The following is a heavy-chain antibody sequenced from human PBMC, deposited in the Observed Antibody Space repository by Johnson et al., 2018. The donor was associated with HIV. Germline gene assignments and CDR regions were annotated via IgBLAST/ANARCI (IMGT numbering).Heavy chain of an antibody. V-gene: IGHV3-48*03. D-gene: IGHD7-27*01. CDR2: ISSSGSTI. Sequence: VQLVESGGGVVQPGRSLRLSCAASGFIFRSYPMNWVRQAPGKGLEWVSYISSSGSTIYYADSVKGRFTISRDNAKNSLYLQMNSLRAEDTAVYYCAREGTWGSNDAFDIWGQGTMVTVSS. CDR3: AREGTWGSNDAFDI. CDR1: GFIFRSYP. J-gene: IGHJ3*02.